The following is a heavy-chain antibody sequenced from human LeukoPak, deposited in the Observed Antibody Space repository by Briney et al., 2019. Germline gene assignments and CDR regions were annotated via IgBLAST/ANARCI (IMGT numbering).Heavy chain of an antibody. J-gene: IGHJ4*02. V-gene: IGHV4-4*07. CDR3: ARWGDYYDSSGYPAFDY. CDR2: IYTSGST. D-gene: IGHD3-22*01. Sequence: PSETLSLTCTVSGGSISSYYWSWIRQPAGKGLEWIGRIYTSGSTNYNPSLKSRVTMSVDTSKNQFSLKLSSVTAADTAVYYCARWGDYYDSSGYPAFDYWGQGTLVTVSS. CDR1: GGSISSYY.